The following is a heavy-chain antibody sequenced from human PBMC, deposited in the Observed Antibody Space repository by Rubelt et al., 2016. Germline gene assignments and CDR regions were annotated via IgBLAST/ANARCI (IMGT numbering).Heavy chain of an antibody. Sequence: EVQLVQSGAEVKKPGESLRISWKGSGYSFTSYWISWVRQMPGKGLEWKGRMEPSDSYTNYGPSFQGHVTNSADKSISTAYLQWSSLTASDTAMYYCAGPWELGTNGGAFDIWGQGTMVTVSS. CDR3: AGPWELGTNGGAFDI. J-gene: IGHJ3*02. D-gene: IGHD1-14*01. V-gene: IGHV5-10-1*01. CDR1: GYSFTSYW. CDR2: MEPSDSYT.